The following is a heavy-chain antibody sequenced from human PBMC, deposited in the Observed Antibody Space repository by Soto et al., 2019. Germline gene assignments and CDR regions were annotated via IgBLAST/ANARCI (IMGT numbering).Heavy chain of an antibody. V-gene: IGHV4-59*01. CDR3: ARKPRGYSSSPEAFDI. J-gene: IGHJ3*02. D-gene: IGHD6-13*01. Sequence: LSLTCTVSGGSISSYYWSWIRQPPGKGLEWIGYIYYSGSTNYNPSLKSRVTISVDTSKNQFSLKLSSVTAADTAVYYCARKPRGYSSSPEAFDIWGQGTMVTVSS. CDR2: IYYSGST. CDR1: GGSISSYY.